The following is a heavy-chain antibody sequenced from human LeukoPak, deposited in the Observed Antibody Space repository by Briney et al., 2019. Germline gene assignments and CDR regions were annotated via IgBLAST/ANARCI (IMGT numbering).Heavy chain of an antibody. Sequence: ASVKVSCKASGYTFTSYYMHWVRQAPGQGLEWMGIINPSGGSTSYAQKFQGRVTMTRDTSTSTVYMELSSLRSEDTAVYYCARDFPTTVTYYDILTGFDYWGQGTQVTVSS. CDR2: INPSGGST. CDR3: ARDFPTTVTYYDILTGFDY. V-gene: IGHV1-46*01. D-gene: IGHD3-9*01. J-gene: IGHJ4*02. CDR1: GYTFTSYY.